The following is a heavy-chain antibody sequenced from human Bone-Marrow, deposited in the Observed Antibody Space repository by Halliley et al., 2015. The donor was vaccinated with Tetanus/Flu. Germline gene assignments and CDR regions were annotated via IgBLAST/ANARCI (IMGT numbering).Heavy chain of an antibody. Sequence: SGGGETYYADSVKGRFIISRDNSKNTLYLQMNRLRAEDTAVYYCARGDYCTGGSCPPYFDSWGQGTLVTVSS. CDR3: ARGDYCTGGSCPPYFDS. CDR2: SGGGET. J-gene: IGHJ4*02. V-gene: IGHV3-NL1*01. D-gene: IGHD2-15*01.